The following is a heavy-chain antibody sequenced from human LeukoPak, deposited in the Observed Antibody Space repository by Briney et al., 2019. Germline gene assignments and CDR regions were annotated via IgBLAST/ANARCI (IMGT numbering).Heavy chain of an antibody. CDR2: IISSTAFI. CDR3: ARGTYSTSFDS. CDR1: GFTFSANA. Sequence: GGSLRLSCAASGFTFSANAMNWVRRPPGGALEWVSSIISSTAFIYYADSVRGRFTISRDNAKNSLYLELNSLRAEDTAVYYSARGTYSTSFDSWGQGTLVTVSS. V-gene: IGHV3-21*01. J-gene: IGHJ5*01. D-gene: IGHD6-6*01.